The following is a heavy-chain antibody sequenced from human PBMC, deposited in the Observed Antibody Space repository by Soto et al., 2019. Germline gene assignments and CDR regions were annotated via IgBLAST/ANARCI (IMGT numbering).Heavy chain of an antibody. D-gene: IGHD1-7*01. CDR1: GYSVSSNSAA. V-gene: IGHV6-1*01. J-gene: IGHJ4*02. CDR2: TYYMSKWYN. CDR3: ARSPSNWNYQDY. Sequence: SHTLSLTCAISGYSVSSNSAALNWIRQSPSRGLEWLGRTYYMSKWYNDYAVSVKSRITINPDTSKNQFSLQLNSVTPEDTAVYYCARSPSNWNYQDYWGQGTLVTVSS.